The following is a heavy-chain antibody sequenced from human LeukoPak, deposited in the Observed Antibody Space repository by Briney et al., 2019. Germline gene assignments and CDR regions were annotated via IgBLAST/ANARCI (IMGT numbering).Heavy chain of an antibody. CDR3: AKGTVFGVATNWFDP. CDR2: MYYSGST. D-gene: IGHD3-3*01. CDR1: GGSISGYY. V-gene: IGHV4-59*01. Sequence: SETLSLTCSVSGGSISGYYWSWIQQPPGKGLEWIGDMYYSGSTNYNPSLESRVTISVDTSKKQISLELNSVTAADTAVYYCAKGTVFGVATNWFDPWGQGTLVTVSS. J-gene: IGHJ5*02.